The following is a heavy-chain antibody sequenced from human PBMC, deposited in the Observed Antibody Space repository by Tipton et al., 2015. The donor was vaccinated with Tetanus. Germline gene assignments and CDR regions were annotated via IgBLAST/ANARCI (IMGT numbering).Heavy chain of an antibody. V-gene: IGHV3-53*01. Sequence: SLRLSCAASGFTVTGNYMSWVRQAPGKGLEWVSVIYSGGDTYYADSVKGRFTISRDNSKNTLYLQMNSLRVEDPAVYYCTRDSHPTTGIIPSWGQGTLVTVSS. CDR2: IYSGGDT. CDR1: GFTVTGNY. D-gene: IGHD4-23*01. J-gene: IGHJ5*02. CDR3: TRDSHPTTGIIPS.